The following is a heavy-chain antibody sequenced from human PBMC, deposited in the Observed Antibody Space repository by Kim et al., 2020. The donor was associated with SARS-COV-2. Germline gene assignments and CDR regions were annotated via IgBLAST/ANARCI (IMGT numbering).Heavy chain of an antibody. D-gene: IGHD3-9*01. V-gene: IGHV1-69*13. CDR1: GGTFSSYA. CDR2: IIPIIGTG. J-gene: IGHJ6*02. CDR3: AGRYDILTGYLSYYGMDV. Sequence: SVKVSCKASGGTFSSYAISWVRQAPGQGLEWMGGIIPIIGTGNYAQKFQGRVTITADESTSTAYMELSSLRSEDTAVYYCAGRYDILTGYLSYYGMDVWDQGTTVTVSS.